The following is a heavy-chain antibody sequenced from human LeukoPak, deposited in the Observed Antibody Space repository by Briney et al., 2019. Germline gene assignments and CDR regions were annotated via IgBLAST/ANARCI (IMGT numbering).Heavy chain of an antibody. CDR1: GDSVSSNSAA. CDR2: TYYRSKWYN. V-gene: IGHV6-1*01. J-gene: IGHJ6*03. Sequence: SQTLSLTCAISGDSVSSNSAAWNWIRQSPSRGLEWLGRTYYRSKWYNDYAVSVKSRVTINPDTSKNQFSLKLSSVTAADTAVYYCARFGYSSSWYGKKYLPNLYYMDVWGKGTTVTVSS. CDR3: ARFGYSSSWYGKKYLPNLYYMDV. D-gene: IGHD6-13*01.